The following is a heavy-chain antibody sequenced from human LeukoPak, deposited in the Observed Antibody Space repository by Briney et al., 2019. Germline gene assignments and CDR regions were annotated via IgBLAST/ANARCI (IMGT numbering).Heavy chain of an antibody. D-gene: IGHD6-19*01. Sequence: GASVKVSCKASGYDFSKFGISWVRQAPGEGLEWMGWISAYHGKTNFPQRFQGRVTLTTETSTSTAYMELRSLRSDDTAIYYCARDSPFMVPGTGDGFDIWGQGTMVSVSS. CDR2: ISAYHGKT. CDR3: ARDSPFMVPGTGDGFDI. V-gene: IGHV1-18*01. J-gene: IGHJ3*02. CDR1: GYDFSKFG.